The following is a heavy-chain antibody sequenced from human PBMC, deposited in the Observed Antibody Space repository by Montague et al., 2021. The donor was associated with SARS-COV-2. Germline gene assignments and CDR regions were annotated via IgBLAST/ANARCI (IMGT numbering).Heavy chain of an antibody. CDR3: ARMAVAPRPGAYYGMDV. V-gene: IGHV6-1*01. D-gene: IGHD6-6*01. Sequence: CAISGDSVVEHRRDSVWMTPELSTDLHWVCRLYYRTQWYNDYAXXXKXXXTIAPDTSKNLFSLQLRSVTPDNTAVYYCARMAVAPRPGAYYGMDVWGQGTTVAVSS. CDR2: LYYRTQWYN. J-gene: IGHJ6*02. CDR1: GDSVVEHRRD.